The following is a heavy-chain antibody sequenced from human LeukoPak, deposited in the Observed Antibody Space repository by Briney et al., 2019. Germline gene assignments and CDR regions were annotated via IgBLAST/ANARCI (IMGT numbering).Heavy chain of an antibody. CDR3: ARESSSGWGGWDYYGMDV. D-gene: IGHD6-19*01. CDR2: INPNSGGT. CDR1: GYTFTGYY. J-gene: IGHJ6*02. Sequence: GASVKVSCKASGYTFTGYYMHWVRQAPGQGLEWMGWINPNSGGTNYAQKFQGWVTMTRDTSISTAYMELSRLRSDDTAVYYCARESSSGWGGWDYYGMDVWGQGTTVTVSS. V-gene: IGHV1-2*04.